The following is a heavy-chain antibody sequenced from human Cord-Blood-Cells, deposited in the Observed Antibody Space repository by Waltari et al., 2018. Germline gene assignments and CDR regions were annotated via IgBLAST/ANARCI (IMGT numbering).Heavy chain of an antibody. CDR1: GDSVSSNSAH. CDR3: ASGAVADWDAFDI. Sequence: QVQLQQSGPGLVKPSQTLSLTCAISGDSVSSNSAHWNCIRQSPSRGLEWMGMTYYRSKWYNDYAVSVKSRITINPDTSKNQFSLQLNSVTPEDTAVYYCASGAVADWDAFDIWGQGTMVTVSS. V-gene: IGHV6-1*01. CDR2: TYYRSKWYN. J-gene: IGHJ3*02. D-gene: IGHD6-19*01.